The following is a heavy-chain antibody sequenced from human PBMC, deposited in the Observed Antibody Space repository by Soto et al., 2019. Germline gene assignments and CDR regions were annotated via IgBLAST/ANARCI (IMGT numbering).Heavy chain of an antibody. CDR3: ARVKASSSWGINWFDR. D-gene: IGHD6-13*01. CDR1: GYSISSGYY. CDR2: IYHSGIT. Sequence: SETLSLTCAVSGYSISSGYYWGWIRPPPGKGLEWIGSIYHSGITYYNPSLKSRVTISVDTSKNQFSLKLSSVTAADTAVYYCARVKASSSWGINWFDRWGKGTLVNVSS. V-gene: IGHV4-38-2*01. J-gene: IGHJ5*02.